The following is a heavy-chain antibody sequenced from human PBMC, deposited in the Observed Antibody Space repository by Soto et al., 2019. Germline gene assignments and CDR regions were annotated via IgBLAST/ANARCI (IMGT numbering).Heavy chain of an antibody. D-gene: IGHD5-18*01. CDR2: MNPNSGNT. CDR3: ARVVSRQWDTFHH. V-gene: IGHV1-8*01. CDR1: GYTFTSYD. Sequence: QVQLVQSGAEVKKPGASVKVSCEASGYTFTSYDINWVRQATGQGLEWMGWMNPNSGNTGSAQKFQGRVTMTRDTSKSTASMELSSLRSDDTAVYYCARVVSRQWDTFHHWGQGTLVTVSS. J-gene: IGHJ5*02.